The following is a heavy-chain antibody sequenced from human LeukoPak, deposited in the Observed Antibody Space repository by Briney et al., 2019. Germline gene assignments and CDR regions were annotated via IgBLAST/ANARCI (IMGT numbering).Heavy chain of an antibody. Sequence: SETLSLTCNVSGDSINGPYWNWIRQSPGRGLEWIGYTHYTGETNYNPSLKSRLTMSVDTSNNQVYLRLSSVTAADTAVYYCGRNLGSGSDHWGQGTLVTVSS. CDR1: GDSINGPY. CDR3: GRNLGSGSDH. D-gene: IGHD3-10*01. CDR2: THYTGET. V-gene: IGHV4-59*11. J-gene: IGHJ4*02.